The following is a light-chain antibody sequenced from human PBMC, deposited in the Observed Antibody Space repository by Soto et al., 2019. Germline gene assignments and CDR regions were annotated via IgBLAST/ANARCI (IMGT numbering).Light chain of an antibody. J-gene: IGLJ3*02. Sequence: QSVLTQPPSVSGAPGQRVTISCTGSSSNIGAGYDVHWYQQLPGTAPKLLIYGNSNRPSGVPERFSGSKSGTSASLAITGLQAEDEADYYCQSYDSSLSVPLFGGGTKVTVL. CDR3: QSYDSSLSVPL. V-gene: IGLV1-40*01. CDR1: SSNIGAGYD. CDR2: GNS.